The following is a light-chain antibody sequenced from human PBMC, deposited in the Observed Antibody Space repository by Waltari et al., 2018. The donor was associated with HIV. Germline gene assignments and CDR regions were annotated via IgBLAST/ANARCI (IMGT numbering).Light chain of an antibody. V-gene: IGLV1-47*01. CDR1: WSDIDSNY. Sequence: QSVLTQPPSVSGTPGQNVTIPCSGTWSDIDSNYVYWYKVVPGTDPKLLIYRNHQRPSGVPDRFSASKSGASASLAVSGLRSDDEADYYCSTWDGSLGAYVFGGGTKLTVL. CDR2: RNH. J-gene: IGLJ3*02. CDR3: STWDGSLGAYV.